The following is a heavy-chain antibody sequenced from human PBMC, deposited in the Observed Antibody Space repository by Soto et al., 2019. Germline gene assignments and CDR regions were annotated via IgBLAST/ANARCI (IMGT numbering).Heavy chain of an antibody. CDR1: GYTFTSYG. Sequence: ASVKVSSKASGYTFTSYGISWVRQAPGQGLEWMGWISAYNGNTNYAQKLQGRVTMTTDTSTSTAYMELRSLRSDDTAVYYCARETGSSWSYYFDYWGQGTLVTVSS. J-gene: IGHJ4*02. D-gene: IGHD6-13*01. V-gene: IGHV1-18*01. CDR3: ARETGSSWSYYFDY. CDR2: ISAYNGNT.